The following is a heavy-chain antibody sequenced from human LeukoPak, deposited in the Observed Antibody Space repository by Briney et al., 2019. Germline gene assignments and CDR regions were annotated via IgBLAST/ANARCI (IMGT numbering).Heavy chain of an antibody. Sequence: QPGGSLRLSCAASGFTFSSYWMSWVRQAPGKGLEWVSAISGSGGSTYYADSVKGRFTISRDNSKNTLYLQMNSLRAEDTAVYYCAKDLVSSWIPFDYWGQGTLVTVSS. CDR2: ISGSGGST. V-gene: IGHV3-23*01. D-gene: IGHD6-13*01. CDR3: AKDLVSSWIPFDY. J-gene: IGHJ4*02. CDR1: GFTFSSYW.